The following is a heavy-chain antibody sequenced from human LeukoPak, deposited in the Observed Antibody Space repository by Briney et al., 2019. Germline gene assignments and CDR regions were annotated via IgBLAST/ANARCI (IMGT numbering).Heavy chain of an antibody. Sequence: GASVKVSCKASGYTFTSYYMHWVRQAPGQGLEWMGIINPSGGSTSYAQKFQGRVTITADKSTSTAYMELSSLRSEDTAVYYCASGDVAAIAARPEAFDYWGQGTLVTVSS. CDR3: ASGDVAAIAARPEAFDY. J-gene: IGHJ4*02. D-gene: IGHD6-6*01. CDR1: GYTFTSYY. CDR2: INPSGGST. V-gene: IGHV1-46*01.